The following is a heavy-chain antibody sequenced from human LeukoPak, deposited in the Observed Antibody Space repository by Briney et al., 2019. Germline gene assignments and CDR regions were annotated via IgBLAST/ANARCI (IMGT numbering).Heavy chain of an antibody. CDR2: ISSDGTNK. V-gene: IGHV3-30*14. D-gene: IGHD3-10*01. Sequence: GRSLRLSCAASRFTFRNYAMHWVRQAPGKGLEWVAVISSDGTNKDYADSVKGRFTISRDNSKNTLYLQMNSLRAEDTAVYYCARALMVRGVISWFDPWGQGTLVTVSS. CDR1: RFTFRNYA. CDR3: ARALMVRGVISWFDP. J-gene: IGHJ5*02.